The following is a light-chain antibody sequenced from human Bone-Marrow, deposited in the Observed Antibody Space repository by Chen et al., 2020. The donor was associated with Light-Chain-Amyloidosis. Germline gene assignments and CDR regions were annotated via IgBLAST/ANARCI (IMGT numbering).Light chain of an antibody. CDR2: EVT. CDR1: SSDVGGDNY. V-gene: IGLV2-14*01. J-gene: IGLJ1*01. Sequence: QSALTQPASVSGSPGQSITISCTGTSSDVGGDNYVSWYQQHPDKAHKLMIYEVTNRPSWVPDRFSGSKSDNTASLTISGLQTEDEADYFCSSYTITNTLVFGSGTRVTVL. CDR3: SSYTITNTLV.